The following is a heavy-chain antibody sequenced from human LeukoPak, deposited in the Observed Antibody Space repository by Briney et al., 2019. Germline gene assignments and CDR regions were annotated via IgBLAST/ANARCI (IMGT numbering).Heavy chain of an antibody. CDR3: ARGTGYCSGGSCYYQKNWFDP. Sequence: ASVKVSGKASGYTFTSYDINWVRQATGQGLEWMGWMNPNSGNTGYAQKFQGRVTMTRNTSISTAYMELSSLRSEDTAVYYCARGTGYCSGGSCYYQKNWFDPWGQGTLVTVSS. D-gene: IGHD2-15*01. CDR1: GYTFTSYD. CDR2: MNPNSGNT. J-gene: IGHJ5*02. V-gene: IGHV1-8*01.